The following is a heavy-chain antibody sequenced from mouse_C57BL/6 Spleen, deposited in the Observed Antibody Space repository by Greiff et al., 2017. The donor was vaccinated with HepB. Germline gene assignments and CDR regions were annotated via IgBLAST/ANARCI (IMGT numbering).Heavy chain of an antibody. D-gene: IGHD1-3*01. Sequence: QVQLQQPGAELVMPGASVKLSCKASGYTFTSYWMHWVKQRPGQGLEWIGEIDPSDSYTNYNQKFKGKSTLTVDKSTSTAYMQLSSLTSEDSAVYYCARRGSSYWYFDVWGKGTTVTVSS. J-gene: IGHJ1*03. CDR2: IDPSDSYT. CDR1: GYTFTSYW. CDR3: ARRGSSYWYFDV. V-gene: IGHV1-69*01.